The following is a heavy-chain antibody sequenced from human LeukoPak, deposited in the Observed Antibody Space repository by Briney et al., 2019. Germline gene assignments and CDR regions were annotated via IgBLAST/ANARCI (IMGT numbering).Heavy chain of an antibody. J-gene: IGHJ2*01. Sequence: PGGSLRLSCAASGFTFSTYAMGWVRQTPGKGLEWVSAISSSGGGTFYTDSVKGRFTISRDDSKDTLYLQVNSLRAEDTALYYCARGVAPIFWFFDLWGRGTLVTVSS. CDR2: ISSSGGGT. CDR1: GFTFSTYA. V-gene: IGHV3-23*01. D-gene: IGHD5-12*01. CDR3: ARGVAPIFWFFDL.